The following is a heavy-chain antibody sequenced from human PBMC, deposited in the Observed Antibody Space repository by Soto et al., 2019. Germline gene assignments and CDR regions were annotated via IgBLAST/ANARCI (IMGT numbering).Heavy chain of an antibody. J-gene: IGHJ3*02. CDR1: GGTFSSYA. D-gene: IGHD2-2*02. CDR3: ARGGGGLGYCSSTSCYTAFDI. CDR2: IIPIFGTA. V-gene: IGHV1-69*01. Sequence: QVQLVQSGAEVKKPGSSVKVSCKASGGTFSSYAISWVRQAPGQGLKWMGGIIPIFGTANYAQKFQGRVTITADESTSTAYMELSSLRSEDTAVYYCARGGGGLGYCSSTSCYTAFDIWGQGTMVTVSS.